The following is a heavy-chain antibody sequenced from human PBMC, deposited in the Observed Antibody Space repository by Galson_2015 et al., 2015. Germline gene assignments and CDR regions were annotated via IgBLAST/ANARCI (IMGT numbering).Heavy chain of an antibody. J-gene: IGHJ4*02. V-gene: IGHV3-30*03. CDR1: GFTFRSYY. CDR2: ISHDGSYK. Sequence: LRLSCAASGFTFRSYYMHWDRQAPGKGLEWVAVISHDGSYKYYADSVKGRFTISRDNSKNTLYLQMNSLRAEDTAVYYCARSLQDYYDSRAFYYWGQGTLVTVSS. CDR3: ARSLQDYYDSRAFYY. D-gene: IGHD3-22*01.